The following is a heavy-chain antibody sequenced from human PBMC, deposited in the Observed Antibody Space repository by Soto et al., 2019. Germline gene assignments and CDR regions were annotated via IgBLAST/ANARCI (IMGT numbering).Heavy chain of an antibody. D-gene: IGHD1-1*01. J-gene: IGHJ4*02. CDR1: GYGFTTYG. V-gene: IGHV1-18*01. CDR2: ISAHNGNT. Sequence: QIHLVQSGAEVKKPGASVKVSCKGSGYGFTTYGITWVRQAPGQGLEWMAWISAHNGNTNYAQKLQGRVTVTRDTSTSPAYMELRSLRSDDTAVDYCARGGYGDYWGQGALVTVSS. CDR3: ARGGYGDY.